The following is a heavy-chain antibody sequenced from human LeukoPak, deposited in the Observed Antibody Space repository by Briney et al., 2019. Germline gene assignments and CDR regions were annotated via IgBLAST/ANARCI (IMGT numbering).Heavy chain of an antibody. J-gene: IGHJ4*02. Sequence: PSETLSLTCTVSGGSISSGDYYWSWIRQPPGKGLEWIGYIYYSGSTYYNPSLKSRVTISVDTSKNQFSLKLSSVTAADTAVYYCVRTAIRERKYCSSTSCYTGRYYFDYWGQGTLVTVSS. D-gene: IGHD2-2*02. CDR2: IYYSGST. V-gene: IGHV4-30-4*08. CDR3: VRTAIRERKYCSSTSCYTGRYYFDY. CDR1: GGSISSGDYY.